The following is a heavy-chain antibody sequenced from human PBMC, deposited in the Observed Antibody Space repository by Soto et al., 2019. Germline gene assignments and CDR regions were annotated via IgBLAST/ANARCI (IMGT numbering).Heavy chain of an antibody. V-gene: IGHV1-2*04. J-gene: IGHJ6*02. CDR3: ARGGSSLYYYYYGMDV. CDR2: INPNSGGT. Sequence: KVSFVASDYTCKAYYMHWVRQAPGQGLEWMGWINPNSGGTNYAQKFQGWVTMTRDTSISTAYMELSRLRSDDTAVYYCARGGSSLYYYYYGMDVWG. D-gene: IGHD6-6*01. CDR1: DYTCKAYY.